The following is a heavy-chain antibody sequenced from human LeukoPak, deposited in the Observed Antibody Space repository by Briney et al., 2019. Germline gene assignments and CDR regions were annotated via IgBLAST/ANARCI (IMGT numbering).Heavy chain of an antibody. J-gene: IGHJ4*02. CDR2: IVVDSGNT. Sequence: ASVKVSCKASGFTFTSSAMQWVRQARGQRLEWIGWIVVDSGNTNYAQEFQERVTITRDMSTSTAYMELSSLRSEDTAVYYCAAAIRGYSGYNRDYWGQGTLVTVSS. CDR1: GFTFTSSA. D-gene: IGHD5-12*01. V-gene: IGHV1-58*02. CDR3: AAAIRGYSGYNRDY.